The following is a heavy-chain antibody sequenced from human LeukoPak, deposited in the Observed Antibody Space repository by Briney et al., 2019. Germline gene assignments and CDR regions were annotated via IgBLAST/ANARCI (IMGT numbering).Heavy chain of an antibody. CDR3: ITDVPSDLYPFEL. V-gene: IGHV3-15*05. CDR1: GFTFSSAW. D-gene: IGHD2-21*02. Sequence: GGSLRLFCEASGFTFSSAWMSWVRQAPGKGPECVGRIKSKADAGTTDYGAPVKGRFSISRDDSKNTLYLQMNSLKAEDTAVYYCITDVPSDLYPFELWGQGTLVTVSS. J-gene: IGHJ1*01. CDR2: IKSKADAGTT.